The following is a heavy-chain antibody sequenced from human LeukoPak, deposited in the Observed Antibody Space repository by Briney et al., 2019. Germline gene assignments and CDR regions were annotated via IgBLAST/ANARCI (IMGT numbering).Heavy chain of an antibody. CDR1: GGSISNYY. D-gene: IGHD6-19*01. J-gene: IGHJ4*02. V-gene: IGHV4-59*08. CDR2: IYYSGST. CDR3: ARGNIAVAGLFDY. Sequence: SETLSLTCTVSGGSISNYYWSWVRQPPGKGLEWIGYIYYSGSTTYNPSLKSRVTISVDTSKNQFSLKLNAVTAADTAVYYCARGNIAVAGLFDYWGQGTLVTVSS.